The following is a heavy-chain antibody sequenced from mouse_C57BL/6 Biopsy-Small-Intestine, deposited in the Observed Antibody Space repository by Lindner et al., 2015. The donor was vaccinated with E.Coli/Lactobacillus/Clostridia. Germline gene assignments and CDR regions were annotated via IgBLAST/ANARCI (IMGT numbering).Heavy chain of an antibody. V-gene: IGHV1-20*01. Sequence: VQLQESGPELVKPGASVKISCKASGYSFTAYFMNWVKQSHGKSLEWIGRINPYNGDTFYNQKFKGKATLTVDKSSTTAHMELRSLTSEDSAVYYCARTTMVEGAAWFAYWGQGTLVTVSA. CDR2: INPYNGDT. CDR1: GYSFTAYF. CDR3: ARTTMVEGAAWFAY. D-gene: IGHD2-1*01. J-gene: IGHJ3*01.